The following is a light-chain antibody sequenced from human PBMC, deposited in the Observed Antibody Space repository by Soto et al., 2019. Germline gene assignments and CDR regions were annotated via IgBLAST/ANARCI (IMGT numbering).Light chain of an antibody. CDR3: EQSYRSPLT. CDR1: QSISSY. CDR2: AAS. Sequence: DIQMTQSPSSLSASVGDRVTITCRASQSISSYLYWYQQKPGKAPKLLIYAASTLQSGVPSRFSGSESGTDFTLNISSLQREGFATYFCEQSYRSPLTFGGGTKVEIK. V-gene: IGKV1-39*01. J-gene: IGKJ4*02.